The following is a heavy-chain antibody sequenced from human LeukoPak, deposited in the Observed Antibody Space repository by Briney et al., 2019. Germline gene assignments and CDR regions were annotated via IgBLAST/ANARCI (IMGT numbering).Heavy chain of an antibody. J-gene: IGHJ6*03. D-gene: IGHD2-21*01. CDR1: GYSISSGYY. Sequence: SETLSLTCTVSGYSISSGYYWVWIRQPPGKGLEWIGSIYRSGSTNYNPSLKSRVTISVDTSKNQFSLKLSSVTAADTAVYYCARLLLAYPYYYYYYMDVWGKGTTVTISS. CDR3: ARLLLAYPYYYYYYMDV. V-gene: IGHV4-38-2*02. CDR2: IYRSGST.